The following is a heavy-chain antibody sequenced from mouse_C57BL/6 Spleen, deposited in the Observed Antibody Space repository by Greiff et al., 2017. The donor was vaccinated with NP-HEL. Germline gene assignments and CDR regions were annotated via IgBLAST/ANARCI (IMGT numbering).Heavy chain of an antibody. V-gene: IGHV1-80*01. CDR2: IYPGDGDT. D-gene: IGHD1-1*01. J-gene: IGHJ2*01. Sequence: QVQLQQSGAELVKPGASVKISCKASGYAFSSYWMNWVKQRPGKGLEWIGQIYPGDGDTNYNGQFKGKATLTADKSSSTAYMQLSSLTSEDSAVYFCARGATTVVDYFDYWGQGTTLTVSS. CDR1: GYAFSSYW. CDR3: ARGATTVVDYFDY.